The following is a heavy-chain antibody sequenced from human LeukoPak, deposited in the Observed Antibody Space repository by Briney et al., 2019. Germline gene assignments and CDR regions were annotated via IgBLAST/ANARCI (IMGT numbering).Heavy chain of an antibody. J-gene: IGHJ4*02. CDR3: AKNYDFWSGYSVDY. Sequence: PGGSLRLSCAASGFTFSSYGMHWVRQAPGKGLEWVSSISSSSSYIYYADSVKGRFTISRDNAKNSLYLQMNSLRAEDTAVYYCAKNYDFWSGYSVDYWGQGTLVTVSS. V-gene: IGHV3-21*01. CDR1: GFTFSSYG. CDR2: ISSSSSYI. D-gene: IGHD3-3*01.